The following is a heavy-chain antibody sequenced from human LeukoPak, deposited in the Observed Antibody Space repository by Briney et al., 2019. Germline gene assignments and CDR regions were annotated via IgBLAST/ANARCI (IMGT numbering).Heavy chain of an antibody. J-gene: IGHJ4*02. D-gene: IGHD5-18*01. CDR2: IIPIFGIA. V-gene: IGHV1-69*04. CDR3: ATGYSYGYLLND. Sequence: ASVKVSCKASGGTFSSYAISWVRQAPGQGLEWMGRIIPIFGIANYAQKFQGRVTITADKSTSTAYMELSSLRSEDTAVYYCATGYSYGYLLNDWGQGTLVTASS. CDR1: GGTFSSYA.